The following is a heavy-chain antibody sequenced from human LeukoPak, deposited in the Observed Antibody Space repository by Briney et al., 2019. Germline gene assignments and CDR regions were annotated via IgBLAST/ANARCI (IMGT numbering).Heavy chain of an antibody. CDR2: IYHSGNT. V-gene: IGHV4-39*07. Sequence: SPSETLSLTCTVSGGSISSSSYYWGWIRQPPVKGLEWIGNIYHSGNTYYNPSLKSRVTISVDTSRNRFSLKVSSVTAADTGEYYCARGLVATDSHYYMDVWGKGTTVTVSS. D-gene: IGHD2-2*01. CDR3: ARGLVATDSHYYMDV. CDR1: GGSISSSSYY. J-gene: IGHJ6*03.